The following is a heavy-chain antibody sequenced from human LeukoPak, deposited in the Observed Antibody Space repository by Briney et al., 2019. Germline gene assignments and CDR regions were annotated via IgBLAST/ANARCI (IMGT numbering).Heavy chain of an antibody. J-gene: IGHJ6*04. CDR3: ARDSYGDYPYYYYGMDV. V-gene: IGHV3-7*01. D-gene: IGHD4-17*01. CDR1: GFTFSSYW. Sequence: PGGSLRLSCAASGFTFSSYWMSWVRQAPGKGLEWVANIKQDGSEKYYVDSVKGRFTISRDNAKNSLYLQMNSLRAEDTAVYYCARDSYGDYPYYYYGMDVWGKGTTVTVSS. CDR2: IKQDGSEK.